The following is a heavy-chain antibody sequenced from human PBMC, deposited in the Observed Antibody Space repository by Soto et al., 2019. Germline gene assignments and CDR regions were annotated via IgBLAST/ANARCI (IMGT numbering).Heavy chain of an antibody. Sequence: QPGGSLRLSCTASVFTFNSYGMHWVRQAPGKGLEWVALIYFDGSNKYNADSVKGRFVVSRVNSKNTLYLQMNSLRAEDTAVYYCARGAPGLQYYFDYWGQGTLVTVSS. V-gene: IGHV3-33*01. CDR1: VFTFNSYG. CDR2: IYFDGSNK. D-gene: IGHD6-13*01. J-gene: IGHJ4*02. CDR3: ARGAPGLQYYFDY.